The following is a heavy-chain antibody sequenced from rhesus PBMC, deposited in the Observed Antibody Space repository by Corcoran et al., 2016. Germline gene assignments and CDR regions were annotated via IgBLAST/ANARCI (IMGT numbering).Heavy chain of an antibody. CDR2: SSGSGGPT. Sequence: QLQLQESGPGLVKPSETLSLTCSVSGGSISSNNWWSWIRQSPGKELEWIGRSSGSGGPTNYNASLKSRVTVSTDTSKNQLSLNLNSVTAADTAVYFCAREGTGWSYAFDLWGQGLRVTVSS. CDR1: GGSISSNNW. CDR3: AREGTGWSYAFDL. D-gene: IGHD6S26*01. J-gene: IGHJ3*01. V-gene: IGHV4-57*02.